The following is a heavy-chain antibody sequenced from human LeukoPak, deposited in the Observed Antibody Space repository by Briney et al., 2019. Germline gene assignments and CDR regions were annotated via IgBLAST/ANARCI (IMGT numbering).Heavy chain of an antibody. CDR1: GFTFSSYW. CDR2: IKSDGSTT. J-gene: IGHJ4*02. CDR3: ASGSFCTNGVCYKGFDY. Sequence: GGSLRLSCAASGFTFSSYWMHWVRQAPGKGLVWVSRIKSDGSTTTYADSVKGRFTISRDNAKNTLFLQMNSLRDEGTAVYYCASGSFCTNGVCYKGFDYWGQGTLVSVSS. V-gene: IGHV3-74*01. D-gene: IGHD2-8*01.